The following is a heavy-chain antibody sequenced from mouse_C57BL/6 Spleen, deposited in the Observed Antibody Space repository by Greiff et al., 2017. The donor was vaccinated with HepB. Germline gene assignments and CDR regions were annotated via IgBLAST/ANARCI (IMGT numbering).Heavy chain of an antibody. J-gene: IGHJ4*01. D-gene: IGHD2-5*01. CDR2: IRNKANGYTT. CDR1: GFTFTDYY. V-gene: IGHV7-3*01. CDR3: ARSPSYSNYNDDAMDY. Sequence: EVQLVESGGGSVQPGGSLSLSCAASGFTFTDYYMSWVRQPPGKALEWLGFIRNKANGYTTEYSASVKGRFTISRDNSQSILYLQMNALRTEDSATSYCARSPSYSNYNDDAMDYGGEATSVAVSS.